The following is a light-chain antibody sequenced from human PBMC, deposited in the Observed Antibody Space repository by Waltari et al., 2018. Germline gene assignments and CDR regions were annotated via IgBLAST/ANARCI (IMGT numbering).Light chain of an antibody. CDR1: QDISIF. Sequence: DIQMTQSPSSLSASVGDRVSISCRASQDISIFLDWYQQKPGKAPQLLVPYASTLQRGVPARFSGTGSGTDFTLVISSLQPEDFATYFCQQGYTSLLTFGGGTRVDIK. CDR2: YAS. V-gene: IGKV1-39*01. J-gene: IGKJ4*01. CDR3: QQGYTSLLT.